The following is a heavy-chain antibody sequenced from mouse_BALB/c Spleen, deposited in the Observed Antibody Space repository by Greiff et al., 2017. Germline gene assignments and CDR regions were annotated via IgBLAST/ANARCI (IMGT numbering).Heavy chain of an antibody. J-gene: IGHJ3*01. CDR3: ARDVITTSY. CDR2: IDPENGNT. V-gene: IGHV14-1*02. Sequence: VQLQQSGAELVRPGALVKLSCKASGFNIKDYYMHWVKQRPEQGLEWIGWIDPENGNTIYDPKFQGKASITADTSSNTAYLQLSSLTSEDTAVYYCARDVITTSYWGQGTLVTVSA. D-gene: IGHD1-1*01. CDR1: GFNIKDYY.